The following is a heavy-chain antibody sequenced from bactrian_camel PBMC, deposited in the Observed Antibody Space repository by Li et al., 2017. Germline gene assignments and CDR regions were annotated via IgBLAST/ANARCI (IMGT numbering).Heavy chain of an antibody. J-gene: IGHJ4*01. D-gene: IGHD2*01. V-gene: IGHV3S53*01. CDR2: ITSDGST. CDR1: GFIFDDRDDR. CDR3: AADQWAFGLGNAYRY. Sequence: HVQLVESGGGSVQAGGSLRLSCLVRGFIFDDRDDRNLGWYRQAPGTECELVSSITSDGSTYYRDSVKGRFTISQDNAKNTLYLQMDSLKPEDSAMYYCAADQWAFGLGNAYRYWGQGTQVTVS.